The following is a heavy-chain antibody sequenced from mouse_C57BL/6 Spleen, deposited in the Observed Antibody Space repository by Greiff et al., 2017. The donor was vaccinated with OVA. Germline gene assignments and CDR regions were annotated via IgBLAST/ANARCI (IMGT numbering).Heavy chain of an antibody. CDR1: GYTFTDYN. CDR3: ARDGGDYYGSSSYAMDY. V-gene: IGHV1-18*01. D-gene: IGHD1-1*01. J-gene: IGHJ4*01. CDR2: INPNNGGT. Sequence: VQLQQSGPELVKPGASVKIPCKASGYTFTDYNMDWVKQSHGKSLEWIGDINPNNGGTIYNQKFKGKATLTVDKSSSTAYMELRSLTSEDTAVYYCARDGGDYYGSSSYAMDYWGQGTSVTVSS.